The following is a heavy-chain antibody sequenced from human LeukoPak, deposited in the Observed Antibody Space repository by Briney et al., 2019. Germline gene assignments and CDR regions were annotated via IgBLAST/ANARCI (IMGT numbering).Heavy chain of an antibody. V-gene: IGHV1-24*01. CDR3: ATDPSGDYVNYYYGMDV. CDR1: GYTLTELS. J-gene: IGHJ6*02. D-gene: IGHD4-17*01. Sequence: ASVKVSCKVSGYTLTELSMHWVRQAPGKGLEWMGGFDPEDGETIYAQKFQGRVTMTEDTSTDTAYMELSSLRSEDTAVYYRATDPSGDYVNYYYGMDVWGQGTTVTVSS. CDR2: FDPEDGET.